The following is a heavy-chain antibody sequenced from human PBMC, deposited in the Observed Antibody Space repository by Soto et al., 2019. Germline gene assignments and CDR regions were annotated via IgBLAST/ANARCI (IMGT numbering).Heavy chain of an antibody. V-gene: IGHV3-21*01. CDR2: ISSSSSYI. CDR3: RMVRKPYYYYYYYMDV. Sequence: PGGSLRLSCAASGFTFSSYSMNWVRQAPGKGLEWVSSISSSSSYIYYADSVKGRFTISRDNAKNSLYLQMNSLRAEDTAVYYCRMVRKPYYYYYYYMDVWGKGTTVTVSS. D-gene: IGHD3-10*01. CDR1: GFTFSSYS. J-gene: IGHJ6*03.